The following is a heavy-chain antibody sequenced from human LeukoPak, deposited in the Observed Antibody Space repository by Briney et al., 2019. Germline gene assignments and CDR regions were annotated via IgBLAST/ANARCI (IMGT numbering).Heavy chain of an antibody. J-gene: IGHJ4*02. CDR3: ARDLTWCSGGSCPEIN. V-gene: IGHV1-69*05. Sequence: SVKVSCKASGGTFISYAISWVRQAPGQGLEWMGGIIPIFGTANYAQKFQGRVTITTDESTGTAYMELSSLRSEDTAVYYCARDLTWCSGGSCPEINWGQGTLVTVSS. CDR2: IIPIFGTA. D-gene: IGHD2-15*01. CDR1: GGTFISYA.